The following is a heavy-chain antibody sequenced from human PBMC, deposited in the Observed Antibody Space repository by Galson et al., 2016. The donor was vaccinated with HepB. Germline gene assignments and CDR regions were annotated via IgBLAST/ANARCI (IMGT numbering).Heavy chain of an antibody. Sequence: SLRLSCAASGFTFSSYSLNWVRQAPGKGLEWVSSISSSGDYTYYADSAKGRFTISRDNAKSLLHLQMNSLRVEDTALYFCARDRAVFWSGIPGVFDNWGQGSLVTVSS. CDR1: GFTFSSYS. V-gene: IGHV3-21*06. CDR3: ARDRAVFWSGIPGVFDN. CDR2: ISSSGDYT. D-gene: IGHD3-3*01. J-gene: IGHJ4*02.